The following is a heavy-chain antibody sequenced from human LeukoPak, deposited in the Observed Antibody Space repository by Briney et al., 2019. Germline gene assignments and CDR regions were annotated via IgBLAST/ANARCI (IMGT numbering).Heavy chain of an antibody. CDR2: IYYSGNT. V-gene: IGHV4-59*01. J-gene: IGHJ4*02. CDR3: ARVGEGCCDH. CDR1: GGSISSYY. D-gene: IGHD2-21*01. Sequence: PSETLSLTCTVSGGSISSYYWSWIRQPPGKGLEWIGYIYYSGNTNYNPSLKTRVTISIDLSKNQFSLRLRSLTAADTALYYCARVGEGCCDHWGQGTLATVSS.